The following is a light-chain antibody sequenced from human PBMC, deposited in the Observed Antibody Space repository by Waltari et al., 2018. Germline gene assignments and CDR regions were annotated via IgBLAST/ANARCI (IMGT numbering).Light chain of an antibody. CDR1: SRDVGGYTY. CDR2: DIS. Sequence: QSAPTQPASVSGSPGQSITISCTGSSRDVGGYTYLSWYQQHPGKVPKVIIFDISNRPSRVSNLFSGSKSGNTSSLTISGLQPEDEADYYCTSYTSRNTLVFGTGTKVTVL. V-gene: IGLV2-14*01. J-gene: IGLJ1*01. CDR3: TSYTSRNTLV.